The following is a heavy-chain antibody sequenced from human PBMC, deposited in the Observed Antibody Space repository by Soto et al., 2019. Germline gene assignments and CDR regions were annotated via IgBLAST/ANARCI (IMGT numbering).Heavy chain of an antibody. CDR3: TTDSYITSIIVRFDY. J-gene: IGHJ4*01. D-gene: IGHD3-22*01. V-gene: IGHV3-23*01. CDR1: GFTFSSYA. CDR2: ISGSGGST. Sequence: GGSLRLSCAASGFTFSSYAMSWVRQAPGKGLEWVSAISGSGGSTYYADSVKGRFTISRDNSKNTLYLQMNSLKTEDTAIYYCTTDSYITSIIVRFDYWGHGTLVTVSS.